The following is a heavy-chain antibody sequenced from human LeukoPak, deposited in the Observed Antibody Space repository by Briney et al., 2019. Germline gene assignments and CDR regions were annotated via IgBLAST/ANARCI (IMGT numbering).Heavy chain of an antibody. CDR3: AREAYYDSSGYYQGNWFDP. CDR2: IYYSGST. CDR1: GGSISSYY. V-gene: IGHV4-59*12. D-gene: IGHD3-22*01. Sequence: PSETLSLTCTVSGGSISSYYWSWIRQPPGKGLEWIGYIYYSGSTNCNPSLKSRVIISVDTSKNQFSLKLSSVTAADTAVYCCAREAYYDSSGYYQGNWFDPWGQGTLVTVSS. J-gene: IGHJ5*02.